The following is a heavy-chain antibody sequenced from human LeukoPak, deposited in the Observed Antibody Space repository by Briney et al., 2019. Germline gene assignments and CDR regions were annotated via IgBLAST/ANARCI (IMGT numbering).Heavy chain of an antibody. V-gene: IGHV3-11*06. CDR2: ISSSSSYT. J-gene: IGHJ4*02. D-gene: IGHD2-15*01. Sequence: PGGSLRLSCAASGFTFSDYYMSWIRQAPGKGLEWVSYISSSSSYTNYADSVKGRFTISRANAKHSLYLQMTSLRAEDTAVYYCARDCGGSCFTPDFDYWGQGTLVTVSS. CDR1: GFTFSDYY. CDR3: ARDCGGSCFTPDFDY.